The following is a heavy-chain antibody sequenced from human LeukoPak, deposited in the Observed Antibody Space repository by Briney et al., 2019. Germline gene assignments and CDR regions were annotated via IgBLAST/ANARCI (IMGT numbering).Heavy chain of an antibody. Sequence: GESLKISCKGSGYTFSTYWIGWVRQMPGKGLEWMGIIYPGDSDTRYSPSFQGQVTISADKSISTAYLQWSSLKASDTAMYYCARHYQPAANEDGIDYWGQGTLVTVSS. D-gene: IGHD2-2*01. J-gene: IGHJ4*02. CDR2: IYPGDSDT. CDR1: GYTFSTYW. CDR3: ARHYQPAANEDGIDY. V-gene: IGHV5-51*01.